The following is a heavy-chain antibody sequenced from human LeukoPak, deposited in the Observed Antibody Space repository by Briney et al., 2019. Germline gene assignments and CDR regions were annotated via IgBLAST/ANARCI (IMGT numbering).Heavy chain of an antibody. CDR2: ISSSSSYI. D-gene: IGHD3-10*01. Sequence: PGGSLRLSCAASGFTFSSYSMNWVRQAPGKGLEWVSSISSSSSYIYYADSVKGRFTISRDNAKNSLYLQMSSLRAEDTAVYYCARPNMVRGVSDAFDIWGQGTMVTVSS. CDR3: ARPNMVRGVSDAFDI. V-gene: IGHV3-21*01. CDR1: GFTFSSYS. J-gene: IGHJ3*02.